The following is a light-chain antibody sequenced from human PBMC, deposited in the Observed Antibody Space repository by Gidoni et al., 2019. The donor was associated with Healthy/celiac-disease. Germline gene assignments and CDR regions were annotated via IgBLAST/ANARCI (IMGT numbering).Light chain of an antibody. CDR1: QSISSW. Sequence: DIQMTQSPSTLSASVGDRVTITCRASQSISSWLAWYQQKPGKAPKLLIYKASSFESGVPPRFSGSGSGTEFTLTISSLQPDDFATYYCQQYRTFGQGTKVEIK. CDR3: QQYRT. CDR2: KAS. J-gene: IGKJ1*01. V-gene: IGKV1-5*03.